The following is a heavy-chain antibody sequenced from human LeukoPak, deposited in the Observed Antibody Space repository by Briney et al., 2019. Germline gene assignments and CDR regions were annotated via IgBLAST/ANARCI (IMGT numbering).Heavy chain of an antibody. D-gene: IGHD3-3*01. V-gene: IGHV3-7*01. CDR2: INQDGSEK. CDR3: ARDHRYDFWSGYYYYYYYMDV. CDR1: GFTFSGYW. J-gene: IGHJ6*03. Sequence: GGSLRLSCAASGFTFSGYWMSWVRQAPGKGLEWVANINQDGSEKYYVDSVKGRFTISRDNAKNSLYLQMNSLRAEDTAVYYCARDHRYDFWSGYYYYYYYMDVWGKGTTVTVSS.